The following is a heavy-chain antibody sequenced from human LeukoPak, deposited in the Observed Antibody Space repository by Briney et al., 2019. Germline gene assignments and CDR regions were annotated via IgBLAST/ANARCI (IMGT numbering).Heavy chain of an antibody. CDR1: AVSFSGYY. V-gene: IGHV4-34*01. CDR2: TNHSRST. Sequence: TSETLSLTCAVYAVSFSGYYWIWIRQPPGKGLEWIVETNHSRSTNYNPSLKSRVTISVDTCKNQFSLKLSSVTAADTAVYYCARRHLGYCSGGSCYKPEVDYWGEGTLVTVSS. D-gene: IGHD2-15*01. J-gene: IGHJ4*02. CDR3: ARRHLGYCSGGSCYKPEVDY.